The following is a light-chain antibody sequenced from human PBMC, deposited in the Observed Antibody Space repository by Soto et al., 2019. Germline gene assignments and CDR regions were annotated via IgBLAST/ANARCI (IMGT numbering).Light chain of an antibody. CDR1: QTVDRNY. J-gene: IGKJ1*01. CDR2: GVS. CDR3: QQYDSSPLT. Sequence: IVVTQSPCILSLSPGEGATLSCRASQTVDRNYFACYQQKPGQAPRLLIYGVSSRATGIPDRFRGSGSGTDFTLTISSLQAEDFAVYYCQQYDSSPLTFGQGTKVDIK. V-gene: IGKV3-20*01.